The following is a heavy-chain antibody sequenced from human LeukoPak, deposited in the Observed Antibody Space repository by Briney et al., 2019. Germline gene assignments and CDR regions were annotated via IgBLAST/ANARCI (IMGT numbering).Heavy chain of an antibody. Sequence: GGSLRLSCAASGFTFSGYSMNWVRQAPGKGLEWVSYISSSSSTIYYADSVKGRFTISRDNAKNSLYLQMNSLRDEDTAVYYCAKSRHDYGDYGDYWGQGTLVTVSS. J-gene: IGHJ4*02. V-gene: IGHV3-48*02. CDR1: GFTFSGYS. CDR3: AKSRHDYGDYGDY. D-gene: IGHD4-17*01. CDR2: ISSSSSTI.